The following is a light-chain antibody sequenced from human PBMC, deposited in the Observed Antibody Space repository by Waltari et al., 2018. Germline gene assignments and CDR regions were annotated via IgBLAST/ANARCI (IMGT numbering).Light chain of an antibody. CDR2: DAS. Sequence: DIQMTQSPSSLSASVVDRVTITCRASQKISSYLNWYQQKPGTAPRLLIYDASRLQSGVPSRFSGSGSGTDFTLTISSPQPEDFGTYYCQQTYTTPRTFGQGTKVETK. CDR3: QQTYTTPRT. J-gene: IGKJ1*01. CDR1: QKISSY. V-gene: IGKV1-39*01.